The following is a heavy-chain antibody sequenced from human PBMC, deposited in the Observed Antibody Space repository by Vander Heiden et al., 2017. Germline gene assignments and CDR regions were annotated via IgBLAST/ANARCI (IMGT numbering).Heavy chain of an antibody. CDR1: GFSLSNARMG. D-gene: IGHD3-22*01. Sequence: QVTLKESGPVLVQPTETLTLTCTVSGFSLSNARMGVSWIRQPPGKALEWLAHISSNDEKSYSTSPKSRLTLSKDPSKSQVVLTMPNMDPVDTATYYYARIRNSGYGPYYGMDVWGQGTTVTVSS. CDR2: ISSNDEK. CDR3: ARIRNSGYGPYYGMDV. V-gene: IGHV2-26*01. J-gene: IGHJ6*02.